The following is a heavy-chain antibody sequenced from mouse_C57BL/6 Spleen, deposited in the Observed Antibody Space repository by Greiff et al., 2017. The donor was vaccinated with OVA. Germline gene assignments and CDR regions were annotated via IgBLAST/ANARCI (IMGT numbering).Heavy chain of an antibody. J-gene: IGHJ2*01. CDR1: GYSFTDYN. CDR3: AREGGLLIRGYFDY. V-gene: IGHV1-39*01. Sequence: VQLQQPGPELVKPGASVKISCKASGYSFTDYNMNWVKQSNGKSLEWIGVINPNYGTTSYNQKFKGKATLTVDQSSSTAYMQLNSLTSEDSAVYYCAREGGLLIRGYFDYWGQGTTLTVSS. D-gene: IGHD1-1*01. CDR2: INPNYGTT.